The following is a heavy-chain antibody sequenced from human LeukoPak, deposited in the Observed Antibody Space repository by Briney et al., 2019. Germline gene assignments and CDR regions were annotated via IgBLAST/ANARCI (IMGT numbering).Heavy chain of an antibody. Sequence: GESLKISCKGSGYSFTSYWIGWVRQMPGKGLEWMGIIYPGDSDTRYSPSFQGQVTISADKSISTAYLQWSSLKASDTAMYYCARLDYYDSSGYYYRWSDPWGQGTLVTVSS. D-gene: IGHD3-22*01. CDR3: ARLDYYDSSGYYYRWSDP. CDR1: GYSFTSYW. J-gene: IGHJ5*02. V-gene: IGHV5-51*01. CDR2: IYPGDSDT.